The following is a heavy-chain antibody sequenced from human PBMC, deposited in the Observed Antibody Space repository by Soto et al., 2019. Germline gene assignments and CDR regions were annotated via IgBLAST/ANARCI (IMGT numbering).Heavy chain of an antibody. CDR2: ISAYNGNT. CDR3: ARDKLGYYDSSGYYPGAFDI. D-gene: IGHD3-22*01. V-gene: IGHV1-18*01. Sequence: ASVKVSCKASGYTFTSYGISWVRQAPGQGLEWMGWISAYNGNTNYAQKLQGRVTMTRDTSISTAYMELSRLRSDDTAVYYCARDKLGYYDSSGYYPGAFDIWGQGTMVTVSS. CDR1: GYTFTSYG. J-gene: IGHJ3*02.